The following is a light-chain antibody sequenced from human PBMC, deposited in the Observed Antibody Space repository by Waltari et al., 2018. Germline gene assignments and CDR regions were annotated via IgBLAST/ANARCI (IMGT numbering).Light chain of an antibody. CDR3: ASWDDSLSGWV. V-gene: IGLV1-47*01. CDR2: RKN. CDR1: SSNIGSYS. Sequence: QSVLTQPPSASGTPGQRVTISCSGSSSNIGSYSVYWYQQLPGTAPKLRSYRKNQRPSGVPDRFSGSKSGTSASLAISGLQSDDDADYYCASWDDSLSGWVFGGGTKLTVL. J-gene: IGLJ3*02.